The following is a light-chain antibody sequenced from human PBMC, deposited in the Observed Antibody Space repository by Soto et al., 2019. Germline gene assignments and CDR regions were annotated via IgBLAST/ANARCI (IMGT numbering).Light chain of an antibody. V-gene: IGLV1-40*01. CDR1: SSNIGAGYD. Sequence: QSVLTQPPSVSGAPGQRVTISCTGSSSNIGAGYDVHWYQQLPGTAPKLLIYNNNNRPSGVPDRFSGSKSGTSASLAITGLQAEDEADYYRQSYDSSLSVVFGGGTQLTVL. CDR3: QSYDSSLSVV. CDR2: NNN. J-gene: IGLJ2*01.